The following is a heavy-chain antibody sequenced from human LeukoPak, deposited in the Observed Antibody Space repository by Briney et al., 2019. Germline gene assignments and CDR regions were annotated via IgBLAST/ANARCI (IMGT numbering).Heavy chain of an antibody. J-gene: IGHJ3*02. V-gene: IGHV3-23*01. CDR2: ISGSGGST. CDR1: GFTFSSYA. CDR3: AKGRDGYNSAFDI. Sequence: PGGSLRLSCAASGFTFSSYAMTWVRQAPGKGLEWVSGISGSGGSTNHADSVKGRFTISRENSKNTLYLQTNSLRAEDTAVYYCAKGRDGYNSAFDIWGQGTMVTVSS. D-gene: IGHD5-24*01.